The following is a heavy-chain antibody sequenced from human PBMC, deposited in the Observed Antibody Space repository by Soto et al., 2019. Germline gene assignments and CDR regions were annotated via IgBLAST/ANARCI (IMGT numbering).Heavy chain of an antibody. V-gene: IGHV1-69*13. D-gene: IGHD6-13*01. Sequence: ASVKVSCKASGGTFSSYAISWVRQAPGQGLEWMGGIIPIFGTANYAQKFQGRVTITADESTSTAYMELSSLRSEDTAVYYCARDSIAAAGIVDESNYYYGMDVWGQGTTVTVSS. J-gene: IGHJ6*02. CDR2: IIPIFGTA. CDR1: GGTFSSYA. CDR3: ARDSIAAAGIVDESNYYYGMDV.